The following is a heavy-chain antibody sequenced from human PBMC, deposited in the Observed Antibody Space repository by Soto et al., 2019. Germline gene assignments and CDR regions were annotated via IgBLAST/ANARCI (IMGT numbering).Heavy chain of an antibody. Sequence: SVNVSYQPSGFSFSWFYLHWVRQAPGQGLEWMGWIKPNTDDTGYAQKFQGRVTLTWDTSSSAFYMDLSRLRSDDTAVYYCARSPYSLEGDGQHYYYGMDLWGLGTTVTVSS. CDR2: IKPNTDDT. V-gene: IGHV1-2*02. J-gene: IGHJ6*02. CDR1: GFSFSWFY. D-gene: IGHD2-15*01. CDR3: ARSPYSLEGDGQHYYYGMDL.